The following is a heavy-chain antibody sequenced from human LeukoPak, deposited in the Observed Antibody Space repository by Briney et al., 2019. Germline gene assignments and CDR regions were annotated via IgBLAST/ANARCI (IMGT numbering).Heavy chain of an antibody. V-gene: IGHV3-23*01. J-gene: IGHJ4*02. D-gene: IGHD4-17*01. CDR3: AKDRTYYADFANDY. CDR1: AFTFSSYA. Sequence: PGGSLRLSCAASAFTFSSYAMSWVRQAPGKGLEWVSTISGSGDNTYYADSVKGRFTISRDNSKNTLYLQMNSLRADDTAIYYCAKDRTYYADFANDYWGQGTLVTVSS. CDR2: ISGSGDNT.